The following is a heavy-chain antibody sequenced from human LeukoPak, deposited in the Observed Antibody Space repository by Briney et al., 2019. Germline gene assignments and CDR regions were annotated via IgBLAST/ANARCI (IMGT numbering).Heavy chain of an antibody. V-gene: IGHV3-30*18. CDR2: ISYDGSNK. CDR1: GFTFSSYG. D-gene: IGHD2-15*01. CDR3: AKMTVDRCSGGSCYRTENYYYYYYGMDV. J-gene: IGHJ6*02. Sequence: GGSLRLSCAASGFTFSSYGMHWVRQAPGKGLEWVAVISYDGSNKYYADSVKGRFTISRGNSKNTLYLQMNSLRAEDTAVYYCAKMTVDRCSGGSCYRTENYYYYYYGMDVWGQGTTVTVSS.